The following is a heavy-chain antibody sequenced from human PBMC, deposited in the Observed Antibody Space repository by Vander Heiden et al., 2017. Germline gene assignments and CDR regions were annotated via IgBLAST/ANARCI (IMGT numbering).Heavy chain of an antibody. CDR2: ISWNSGSI. CDR3: AKDLRSQLLFGYFDY. J-gene: IGHJ4*02. Sequence: EVQLVESGGGLVQPGRSLRLSCAASGFTFDDYAMHWVRQAPGKGLEWVSGISWNSGSIGYADSVKGRFTISRDNAKNSLYLQMNSLRAEDTALYYCAKDLRSQLLFGYFDYWGQGTLVTVSS. V-gene: IGHV3-9*01. D-gene: IGHD2-2*01. CDR1: GFTFDDYA.